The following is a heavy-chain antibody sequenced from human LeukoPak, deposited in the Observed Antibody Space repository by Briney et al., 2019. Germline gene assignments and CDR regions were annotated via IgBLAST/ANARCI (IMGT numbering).Heavy chain of an antibody. V-gene: IGHV4-59*01. CDR1: GGSISNYY. CDR3: ARMVGWGARRYYYYYMDV. CDR2: IYYSGRT. J-gene: IGHJ6*03. D-gene: IGHD1-26*01. Sequence: PSETLSLTCNVSGGSISNYYWNWIRQPPGEGLEWLGYIYYSGRTNYNPSLKSRVTISVDTSKNQFSLKLSSVTAADTAVYYCARMVGWGARRYYYYYMDVWGKGTTVTISS.